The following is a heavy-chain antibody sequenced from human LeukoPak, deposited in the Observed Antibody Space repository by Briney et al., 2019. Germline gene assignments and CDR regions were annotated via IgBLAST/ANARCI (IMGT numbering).Heavy chain of an antibody. CDR2: INTNTGNP. CDR3: ARDLRTWDYDILTGYGELDY. Sequence: ASVKVSCRASGYTFTSYAMNWVRQAPGQGLEWMGWINTNTGNPTYAQGFTGRFVFSLDTSVSTAYLQISSLKAEDTAVYYCARDLRTWDYDILTGYGELDYWGQGTLVTVSS. V-gene: IGHV7-4-1*02. D-gene: IGHD3-9*01. CDR1: GYTFTSYA. J-gene: IGHJ4*02.